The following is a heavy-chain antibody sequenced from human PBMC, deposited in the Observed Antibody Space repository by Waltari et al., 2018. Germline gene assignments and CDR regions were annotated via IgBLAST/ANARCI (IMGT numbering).Heavy chain of an antibody. J-gene: IGHJ6*03. CDR3: ARTQWLLDYYYMDV. CDR1: GGSISRYY. CDR2: LYYSGST. D-gene: IGHD3-22*01. V-gene: IGHV4-59*01. Sequence: QVQLQESGPGLVQPSETLSLTGTVSGGSISRYYWSWILRHPGKGLEWIGYLYYSGSTNYNPSLKSRVTISVDTSKNQFSLKLSSVTAADTAVYYCARTQWLLDYYYMDVWGKGTTVTVSS.